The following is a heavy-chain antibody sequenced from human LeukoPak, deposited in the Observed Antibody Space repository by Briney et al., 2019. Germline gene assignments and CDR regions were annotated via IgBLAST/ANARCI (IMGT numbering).Heavy chain of an antibody. J-gene: IGHJ4*02. Sequence: GGSLRLSCAASGFTFSSYAMSWVRQAPGKGLEWVSAISGSGGSTYYADSVKGRFTISRDTPKNTLYLQMNSLRVEDTAVYYCASWPVGWYGEDSWGQGTLVSVSS. V-gene: IGHV3-23*01. CDR1: GFTFSSYA. D-gene: IGHD6-19*01. CDR3: ASWPVGWYGEDS. CDR2: ISGSGGST.